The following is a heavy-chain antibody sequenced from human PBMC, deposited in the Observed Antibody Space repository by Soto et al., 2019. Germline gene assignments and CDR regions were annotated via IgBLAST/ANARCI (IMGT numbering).Heavy chain of an antibody. J-gene: IGHJ6*02. CDR3: AKSFSGSRTPRVYYYGMDV. CDR2: ISGSGGST. Sequence: GGSLRLSCAASGFTFSSYVMSWVRQAPGKGLEWVSAISGSGGSTYYADSVKGRFTISRDNSKNTLYLQMNSLRAEDTAVYYCAKSFSGSRTPRVYYYGMDVWGQGTTVTVSS. D-gene: IGHD2-15*01. V-gene: IGHV3-23*01. CDR1: GFTFSSYV.